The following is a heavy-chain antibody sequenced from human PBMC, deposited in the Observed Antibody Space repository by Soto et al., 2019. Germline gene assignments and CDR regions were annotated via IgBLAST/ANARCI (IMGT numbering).Heavy chain of an antibody. J-gene: IGHJ4*02. D-gene: IGHD4-17*01. CDR1: GFTFSSYG. CDR3: ANAYGDNDFFDY. V-gene: IGHV3-30*18. CDR2: ISYDGSNK. Sequence: QVQLVESGGGVVQPGRSLRLSCAASGFTFSSYGMHWVRQAPGKGLERVAVISYDGSNKYYADSVKGRFTISRDNSKNTLYLQMNSLRAEDTTVYYCANAYGDNDFFDYWGQGTLVTVSS.